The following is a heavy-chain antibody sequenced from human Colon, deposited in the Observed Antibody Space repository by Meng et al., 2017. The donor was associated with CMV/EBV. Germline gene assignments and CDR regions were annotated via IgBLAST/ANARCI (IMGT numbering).Heavy chain of an antibody. V-gene: IGHV3-74*01. CDR2: INSDGSST. J-gene: IGHJ6*02. CDR1: GFTFSRHW. CDR3: ARDLAPFYGMDV. Sequence: AGSLRLSCVASGFTFSRHWLHWVRQAPGKGLVWVSRINSDGSSTSYADSVNGRFTISRDNAKNTLYLQMNSLRAEDTAVYYCARDLAPFYGMDVWGQGTTVTVSS.